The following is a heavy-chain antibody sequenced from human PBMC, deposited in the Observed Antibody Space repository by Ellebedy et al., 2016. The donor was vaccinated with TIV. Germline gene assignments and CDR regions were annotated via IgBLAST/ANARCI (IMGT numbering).Heavy chain of an antibody. CDR2: ISGDGVNT. Sequence: GRSLRLSCAASGFTFGSFAMHWVRQAPGKGLEWLSVISGDGVNTYSAASVKGRFTITRDNFKNTLFLQVNRLRAEDTAVYYCAKGSSSGFNYDRVGFQYWGQGTLVTVSS. CDR1: GFTFGSFA. D-gene: IGHD3-22*01. V-gene: IGHV3-23*01. J-gene: IGHJ4*02. CDR3: AKGSSSGFNYDRVGFQY.